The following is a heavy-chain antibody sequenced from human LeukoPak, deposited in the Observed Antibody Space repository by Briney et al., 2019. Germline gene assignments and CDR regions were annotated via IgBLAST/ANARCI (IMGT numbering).Heavy chain of an antibody. D-gene: IGHD5-24*01. V-gene: IGHV3-23*01. Sequence: PGGSLRLSCAASGFTFNNYALSWVRQAPGKGLEWVSAISGSGGDTYYADSVKGRFTISRDISKNTLYLQMNSLRVEDTALYYCAKGPKLGDGFHCDYWGQGTLVTVSS. CDR2: ISGSGGDT. J-gene: IGHJ4*02. CDR3: AKGPKLGDGFHCDY. CDR1: GFTFNNYA.